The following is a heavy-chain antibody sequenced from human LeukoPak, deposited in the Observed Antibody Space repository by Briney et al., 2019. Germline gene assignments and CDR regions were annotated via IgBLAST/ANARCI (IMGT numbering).Heavy chain of an antibody. J-gene: IGHJ4*02. CDR1: GFTFRNLG. CDR2: ISYDGSNK. D-gene: IGHD2-15*01. V-gene: IGHV3-30*18. CDR3: AKDDCSGGSCYESPFDY. Sequence: GGSLRLSRAASGFTFRNLGMHWVRRAPGKGLEWVAVISYDGSNKYYADSVKGRFTISRDNSKNTLYLQMNSLRAEDTAVYYCAKDDCSGGSCYESPFDYWGQGTLVTVSS.